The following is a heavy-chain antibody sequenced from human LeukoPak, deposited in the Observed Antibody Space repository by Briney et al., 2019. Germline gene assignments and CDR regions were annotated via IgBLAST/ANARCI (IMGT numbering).Heavy chain of an antibody. D-gene: IGHD3-10*01. J-gene: IGHJ4*02. Sequence: SVKVSCKASGGTFSSYAISWVRQAPGQGLEWMGGIIPIFGTANYAQKFQGRVTITADESTCTAYMELSSLRSEDTAVYYCARGAAPYGSGSYYNPSNFDYWGQGTLVTVSS. V-gene: IGHV1-69*13. CDR3: ARGAAPYGSGSYYNPSNFDY. CDR1: GGTFSSYA. CDR2: IIPIFGTA.